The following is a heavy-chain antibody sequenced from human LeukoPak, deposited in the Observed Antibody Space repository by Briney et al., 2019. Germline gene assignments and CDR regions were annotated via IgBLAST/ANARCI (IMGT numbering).Heavy chain of an antibody. CDR3: AKDSSRWLVSSFDY. CDR2: ISGSGGST. Sequence: GGSLRLSCAASGFTFSSYSMNWVRQAPGKGLEWVSAISGSGGSTYYADSVKGRFTISRDNSKNTLYLQMNSLRAEDTAVYYCAKDSSRWLVSSFDYWGQGTLVTVSS. CDR1: GFTFSSYS. J-gene: IGHJ4*02. V-gene: IGHV3-23*01. D-gene: IGHD2-15*01.